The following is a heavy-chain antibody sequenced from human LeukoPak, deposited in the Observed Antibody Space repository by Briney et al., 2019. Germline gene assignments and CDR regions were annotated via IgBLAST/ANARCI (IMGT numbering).Heavy chain of an antibody. D-gene: IGHD4-23*01. Sequence: PRASVKVSCKASGYTFTSYGISWVRQAPGQGLEWMGWISVYNGHTNYAQKFQGRVTMTTDTSTSTASMELSSLRSEDTAVYYCARERVNSFDYWGQGTLVTVSS. CDR3: ARERVNSFDY. CDR1: GYTFTSYG. V-gene: IGHV1-18*01. J-gene: IGHJ4*02. CDR2: ISVYNGHT.